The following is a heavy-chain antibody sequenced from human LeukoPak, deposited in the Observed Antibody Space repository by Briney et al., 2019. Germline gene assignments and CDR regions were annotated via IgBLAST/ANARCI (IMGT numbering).Heavy chain of an antibody. Sequence: SKTLSLTCAVYGGSFSGYFWSWIRQPPGKGLEWIGEINHSGSTNYNPSLKSRVTISVDTSKNQFSLKLSSVTAADTAVYYCTRERTMVRGMSWFDPWGQGTLVTVSS. V-gene: IGHV4-34*01. CDR2: INHSGST. CDR1: GGSFSGYF. J-gene: IGHJ5*02. CDR3: TRERTMVRGMSWFDP. D-gene: IGHD3-10*01.